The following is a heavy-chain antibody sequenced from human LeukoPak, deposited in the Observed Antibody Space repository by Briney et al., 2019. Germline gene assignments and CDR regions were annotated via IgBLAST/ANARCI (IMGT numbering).Heavy chain of an antibody. Sequence: GGSLRLSCAASGFTFSSYAMSWVRQAPGKGLEWVSGISWNSGSIGYADSVKGRFTISRDNAKNSLYLQMNSLGAEDTALYYCAKDIFTMVRGVVDYWGQGTLVTVSS. CDR2: ISWNSGSI. D-gene: IGHD3-10*01. J-gene: IGHJ4*02. CDR3: AKDIFTMVRGVVDY. CDR1: GFTFSSYA. V-gene: IGHV3-9*01.